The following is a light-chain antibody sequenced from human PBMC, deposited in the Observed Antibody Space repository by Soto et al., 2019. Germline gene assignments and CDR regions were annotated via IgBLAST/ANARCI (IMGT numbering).Light chain of an antibody. CDR2: STS. J-gene: IGKJ4*01. V-gene: IGKV1-39*01. CDR1: QSIGDF. CDR3: QQSYSTPLT. Sequence: DIQMTQSPSSLPASVVDRVTITCRASQSIGDFLNWYQQKPGKAPTLLIYSTSSLHSEVPSRFIGSGSGADFTLTISSLQPEDFATYFCQQSYSTPLTFGGGTKVDIK.